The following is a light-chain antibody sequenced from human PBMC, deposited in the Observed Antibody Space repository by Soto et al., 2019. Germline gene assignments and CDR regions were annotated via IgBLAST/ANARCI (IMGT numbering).Light chain of an antibody. CDR2: WAS. CDR1: QSVLYSSDNKNY. J-gene: IGKJ2*01. V-gene: IGKV4-1*01. CDR3: QQSYSIPYT. Sequence: DIVMTQSPDSLAVSLGERATINCKSSQSVLYSSDNKNYLDWYQQKPGQTPKLLIYWASTRESGVPDRFSGSGSGTDFTLTISSLQAEDVAVCYCQQSYSIPYTFGQGTKLEIK.